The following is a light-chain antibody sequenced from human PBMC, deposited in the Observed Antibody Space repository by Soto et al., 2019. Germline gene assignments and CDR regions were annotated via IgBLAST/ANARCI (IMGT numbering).Light chain of an antibody. CDR1: SSNVGGNP. V-gene: IGLV1-44*01. CDR2: TNT. CDR3: GTWDSGLGAVV. J-gene: IGLJ2*01. Sequence: QSVLTQPPSASGTPGQRVTISCSGSSSNVGGNPVNWYQHVPTTAPKLLIYTNTQPPSGVPDRFSGSKSGTSASLAISGLQTGDEADYYCGTWDSGLGAVVFGGGTKVTVL.